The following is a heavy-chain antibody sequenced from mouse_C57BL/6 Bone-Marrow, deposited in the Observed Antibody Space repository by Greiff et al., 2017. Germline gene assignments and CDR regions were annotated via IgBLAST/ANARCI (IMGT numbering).Heavy chain of an antibody. CDR3: ARGYYDYDEGHFDY. J-gene: IGHJ2*01. CDR1: GFTFSSYA. V-gene: IGHV5-4*01. D-gene: IGHD2-4*01. Sequence: EVQLVESGGGLVKPGGSLKLSCAASGFTFSSYAMSWVRQTPEKRLAWVATISDGGSYTYYPDNVKGRFTISRDNAKNNLYLQMSHLKSEDTAMYYCARGYYDYDEGHFDYWGQGTTLTVSS. CDR2: ISDGGSYT.